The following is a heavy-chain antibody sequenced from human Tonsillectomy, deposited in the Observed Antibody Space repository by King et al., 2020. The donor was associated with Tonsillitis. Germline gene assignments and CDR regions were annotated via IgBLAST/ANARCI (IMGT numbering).Heavy chain of an antibody. CDR3: ARERLYNVEWGIDH. Sequence: VQLVESGGSVVQPGRSLRLSCETSGFPFSSYGMHWVRQAPGKGLEWVATISYDGTNKHHTDSVKGRFTISRDNSKNTMYLQMNSLRAEDTAVYYCARERLYNVEWGIDHWGQGTLVTVAS. J-gene: IGHJ4*02. CDR2: ISYDGTNK. D-gene: IGHD2-2*02. CDR1: GFPFSSYG. V-gene: IGHV3-33*05.